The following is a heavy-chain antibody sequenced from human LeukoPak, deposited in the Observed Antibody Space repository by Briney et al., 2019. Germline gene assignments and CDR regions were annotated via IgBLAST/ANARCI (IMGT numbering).Heavy chain of an antibody. CDR2: ISGSGGST. J-gene: IGHJ4*02. V-gene: IGHV3-23*01. D-gene: IGHD3-10*01. CDR3: AKEDALVRGVNDY. Sequence: GGTLRLSCAASGFTFSSYGMSWVRQAPGKGLEWVSAISGSGGSTYYADSVKGRFTISRDNSENTLYLQMNSLRAEDTAVYYCAKEDALVRGVNDYWGQGTLVTVSS. CDR1: GFTFSSYG.